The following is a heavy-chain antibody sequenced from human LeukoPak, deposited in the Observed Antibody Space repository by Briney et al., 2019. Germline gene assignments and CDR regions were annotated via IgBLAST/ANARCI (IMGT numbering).Heavy chain of an antibody. CDR3: AGGVTMVRGVIYAFDI. V-gene: IGHV1-8*01. CDR1: GYTFTSYD. Sequence: ASVKVSCKASGYTFTSYDINWVRQATGQGLEWMGWMNSNSGNTGYAQKFQGRVTMTRNTSISTAYMELSSLRSEDTAVYYCAGGVTMVRGVIYAFDIWGQGTMVTVSS. J-gene: IGHJ3*02. CDR2: MNSNSGNT. D-gene: IGHD3-10*01.